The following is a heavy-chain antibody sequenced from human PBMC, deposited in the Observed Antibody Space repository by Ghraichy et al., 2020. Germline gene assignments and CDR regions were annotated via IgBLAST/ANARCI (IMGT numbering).Heavy chain of an antibody. V-gene: IGHV4-39*01. Sequence: SETLSLTCTVSGGSISSSSYYWGWIRQPPGKGLEWIGSIYYSGSTYYNPSLKSRVTISVDTSKNQFSLKLSSVTAADTAVYYCARHGEGIAAREAYFDYWGQGTLVTVSS. D-gene: IGHD6-6*01. CDR3: ARHGEGIAAREAYFDY. CDR2: IYYSGST. CDR1: GGSISSSSYY. J-gene: IGHJ4*02.